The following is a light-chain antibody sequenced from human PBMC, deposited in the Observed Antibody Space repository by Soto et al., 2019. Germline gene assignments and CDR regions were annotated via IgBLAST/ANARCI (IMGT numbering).Light chain of an antibody. Sequence: DIPMTQSPSTLSASVGDRVTITCRARQSISSWLAWYQQKPGKAPKVLIHKASSLESGVPSRFSGSGSGTEFTLTISSLQPNDFATYYCQQYHSYSYTFGQGTKLEIK. CDR3: QQYHSYSYT. CDR1: QSISSW. J-gene: IGKJ2*01. V-gene: IGKV1-5*03. CDR2: KAS.